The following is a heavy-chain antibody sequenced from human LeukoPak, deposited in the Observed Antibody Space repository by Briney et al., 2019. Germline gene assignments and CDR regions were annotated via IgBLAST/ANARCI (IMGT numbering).Heavy chain of an antibody. Sequence: GSLRLSCAASGFTFSSYAMSWVRQAPGKGLEWIGYIYYSGSTNYNPSLKSRVTISVDTSKNQFSLKLSSVTAADTAVYYCAREENIKYYFDYWGQGTLVTVSS. J-gene: IGHJ4*02. D-gene: IGHD2/OR15-2a*01. V-gene: IGHV4-59*01. CDR2: IYYSGST. CDR3: AREENIKYYFDY. CDR1: GFTFSSYA.